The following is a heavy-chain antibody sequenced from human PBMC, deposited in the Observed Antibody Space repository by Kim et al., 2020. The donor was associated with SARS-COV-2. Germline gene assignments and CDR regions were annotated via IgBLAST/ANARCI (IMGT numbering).Heavy chain of an antibody. Sequence: GGSLRLSCAASGFTFSSYGMHWVRQAPGKGLEWVAVIWYDGSNKYYADSVKGRFTISRDNSKNTLYLQMNSLRAEDTAVYYCARGGRLLGRYYYYYGMDVWGQGTTVTVSS. V-gene: IGHV3-33*01. CDR3: ARGGRLLGRYYYYYGMDV. CDR2: IWYDGSNK. D-gene: IGHD3-22*01. CDR1: GFTFSSYG. J-gene: IGHJ6*02.